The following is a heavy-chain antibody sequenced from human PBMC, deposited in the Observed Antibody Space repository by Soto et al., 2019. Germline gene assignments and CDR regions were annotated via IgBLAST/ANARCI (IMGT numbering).Heavy chain of an antibody. CDR3: AREDDYGGSFDY. CDR2: ISAYNGNT. J-gene: IGHJ4*02. CDR1: GYTFTSSG. D-gene: IGHD4-17*01. V-gene: IGHV1-18*01. Sequence: ASVKVSCKASGYTFTSSGISWVRQAPGQGLEWMGWISAYNGNTNYAQKLQGRVTMTTDTSTSTAYMELRSLRSDDTAVYYCAREDDYGGSFDYWGQGSLVTVSS.